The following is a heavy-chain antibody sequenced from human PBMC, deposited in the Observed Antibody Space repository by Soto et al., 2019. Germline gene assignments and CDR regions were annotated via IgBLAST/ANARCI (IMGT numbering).Heavy chain of an antibody. CDR2: ISTTGAGT. J-gene: IGHJ4*02. CDR3: VRDLHEPLAADVLRVAS. CDR1: GFSFTSYE. V-gene: IGHV3-48*03. Sequence: GGSLRLSCAASGFSFTSYEMHWVRQAPGRGLGWISYISTTGAGTHYADSVKGRFTISRDNARNSLSLRMDSLRVEDTAIYYCVRDLHEPLAADVLRVASWGLGTQVTVSS. D-gene: IGHD2-15*01.